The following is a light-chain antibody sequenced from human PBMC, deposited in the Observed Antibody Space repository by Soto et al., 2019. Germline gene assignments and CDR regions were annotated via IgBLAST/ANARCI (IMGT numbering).Light chain of an antibody. CDR1: SSDVGGYKY. Sequence: QSALTQPASVSGSPGQSITISCTGTSSDVGGYKYVSWYQQHPGKAPKLMIYEVSNRPSGVPDRFSGSKSGTSASLAITGLQAEDEADYYCQSYDTSLSVVFGGGTKLTVL. CDR2: EVS. CDR3: QSYDTSLSVV. V-gene: IGLV2-14*01. J-gene: IGLJ2*01.